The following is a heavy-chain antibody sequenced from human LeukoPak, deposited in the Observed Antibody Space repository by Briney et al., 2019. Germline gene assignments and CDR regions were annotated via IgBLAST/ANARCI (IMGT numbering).Heavy chain of an antibody. V-gene: IGHV4-59*01. CDR1: GASISGYY. Sequence: SETLSLTCTVSGASISGYYWSWIRQPPGKGLEWIGYIYYSGSTYYNPSLKSRVTMSVDTSKNQFSLKLTSVTTADTAVYYCAREVDYWFDPWGQGTLVTVSS. D-gene: IGHD2-15*01. J-gene: IGHJ5*02. CDR2: IYYSGST. CDR3: AREVDYWFDP.